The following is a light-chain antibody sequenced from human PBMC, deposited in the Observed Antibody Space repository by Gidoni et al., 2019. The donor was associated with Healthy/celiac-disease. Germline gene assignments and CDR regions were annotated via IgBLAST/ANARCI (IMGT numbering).Light chain of an antibody. CDR3: QQSYSTLT. V-gene: IGKV1-39*01. CDR2: AAS. J-gene: IGKJ4*01. CDR1: QSISLY. Sequence: DIQMTQSPSSLSASVGDRVTITCRASQSISLYLNWYQQKPGKAPKLLIYAASSLQSGVPSRFSGSGSGTDFTLTISILQPEDFATYYCQQSYSTLTFGGGTKVEIK.